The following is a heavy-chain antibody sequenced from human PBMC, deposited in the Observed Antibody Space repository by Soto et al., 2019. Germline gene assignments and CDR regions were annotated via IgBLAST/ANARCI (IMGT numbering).Heavy chain of an antibody. V-gene: IGHV3-23*01. J-gene: IGHJ4*02. Sequence: PVGSLRLSCAASGFTFSNYAMSWVRQAPGKGLEWVSGIGGRGTSSYYADSVKGRFAISRDNSYNTLFLQLHSLRAEGTAVYYCAKSRYADSSGDYYDFWGQGTRVTVSS. CDR2: IGGRGTSS. CDR1: GFTFSNYA. D-gene: IGHD3-22*01. CDR3: AKSRYADSSGDYYDF.